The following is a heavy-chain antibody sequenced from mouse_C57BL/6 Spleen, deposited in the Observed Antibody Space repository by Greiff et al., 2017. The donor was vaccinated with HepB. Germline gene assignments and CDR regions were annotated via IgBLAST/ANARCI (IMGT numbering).Heavy chain of an antibody. J-gene: IGHJ4*01. Sequence: VKLMESGAELVRPGTSVKVSCKASGYAFTNYLIEWVKQRPGQGLEWIGVINPGSGGTNYNEKFKGKATLTADKSSSTAYMQLSSLTSEDSAVYCCARAYYGSSYGAMDYWGQGTSVTVSS. CDR1: GYAFTNYL. CDR2: INPGSGGT. CDR3: ARAYYGSSYGAMDY. V-gene: IGHV1-54*01. D-gene: IGHD1-1*01.